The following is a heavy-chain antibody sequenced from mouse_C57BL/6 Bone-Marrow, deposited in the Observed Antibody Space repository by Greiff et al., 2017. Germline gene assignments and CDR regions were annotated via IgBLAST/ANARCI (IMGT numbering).Heavy chain of an antibody. D-gene: IGHD3-2*02. CDR3: ERSRQVMLPWFAY. V-gene: IGHV1-72*01. J-gene: IGHJ3*01. CDR1: GYTFTSYW. CDR2: IDPNSGGT. Sequence: LQPGAELVKPGASVKLSCKASGYTFTSYWMHWVKQRPGRGLEWIGRIDPNSGGTKYNEKFKSKATLTVDNPSSTAYMQLSSLTSEDSAVYYCERSRQVMLPWFAYWGQGTLVTVSA.